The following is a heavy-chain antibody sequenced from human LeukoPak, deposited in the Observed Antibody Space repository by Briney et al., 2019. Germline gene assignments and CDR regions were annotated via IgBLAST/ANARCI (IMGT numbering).Heavy chain of an antibody. CDR3: AKAFRRDVVVVYYGMDV. CDR1: GFTFDDYA. J-gene: IGHJ6*02. CDR2: ISWNSGSI. D-gene: IGHD2-15*01. V-gene: IGHV3-9*01. Sequence: SGGSLRLSCAASGFTFDDYAMHWVRQAPGKGLEWVSGISWNSGSIGYADSVKGRFTISRDNAKNSLYLQMNSLRAEDTALYYCAKAFRRDVVVVYYGMDVWGQGTTVTVSS.